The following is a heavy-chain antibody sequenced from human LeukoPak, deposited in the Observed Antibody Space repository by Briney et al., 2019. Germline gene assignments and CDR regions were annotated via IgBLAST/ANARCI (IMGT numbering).Heavy chain of an antibody. CDR1: GGSISSYY. V-gene: IGHV4-59*01. D-gene: IGHD6-19*01. Sequence: SETLSLTCTVSGGSISSYYWSWIRQPPGKGLEWIGYIYYSGSTNYNPSLKSRVTISVDTSKNQFSLKLSSVTAADTAVYYCASIGSSGLWYFDLWGRGTLVTVSS. J-gene: IGHJ2*01. CDR2: IYYSGST. CDR3: ASIGSSGLWYFDL.